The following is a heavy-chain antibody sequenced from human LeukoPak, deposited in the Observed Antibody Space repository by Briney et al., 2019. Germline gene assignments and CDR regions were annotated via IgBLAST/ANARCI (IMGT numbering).Heavy chain of an antibody. D-gene: IGHD3-3*01. CDR1: GYTFTSYD. J-gene: IGHJ6*01. V-gene: IGHV1-8*01. CDR2: MNPNSGNT. Sequence: ASVKVSCKASGYTFTSYDINWVRQATGQGLEWMGWMNPNSGNTGYAQKFQGRVTMTRNTSISTAYMELSSLRSEDTAVYYCARYHHYYDFWSGYYTSYSSYYYSMDVCGKGTTVTGSS. CDR3: ARYHHYYDFWSGYYTSYSSYYYSMDV.